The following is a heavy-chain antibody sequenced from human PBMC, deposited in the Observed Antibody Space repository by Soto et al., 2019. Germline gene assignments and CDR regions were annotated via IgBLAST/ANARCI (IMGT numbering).Heavy chain of an antibody. J-gene: IGHJ6*03. CDR1: GFTFSDYY. V-gene: IGHV3-11*01. CDR3: AREVYSGYGVWNYMDV. D-gene: IGHD5-12*01. Sequence: GGSLRLSCAASGFTFSDYYMSWIRQAPGKGLEWVSYISSSGSTIYYADSVKGRFTISRDNAKNSLYLQMNSLRAEDTAVYYCAREVYSGYGVWNYMDVWGKGTTVTVSS. CDR2: ISSSGSTI.